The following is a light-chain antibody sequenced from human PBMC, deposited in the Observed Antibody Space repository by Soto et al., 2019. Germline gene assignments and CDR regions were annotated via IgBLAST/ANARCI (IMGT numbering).Light chain of an antibody. Sequence: QSALTQPASVSGSPGQSITISCIGTSSDVGGSKYVSWYQQHPGKAPKLMIYEVNNRPSGVSSRFSGSKSGNTASLTISALQAEDETDYYCCSFTTSSTYVFGTGTKLTVL. CDR3: CSFTTSSTYV. V-gene: IGLV2-14*01. CDR2: EVN. J-gene: IGLJ1*01. CDR1: SSDVGGSKY.